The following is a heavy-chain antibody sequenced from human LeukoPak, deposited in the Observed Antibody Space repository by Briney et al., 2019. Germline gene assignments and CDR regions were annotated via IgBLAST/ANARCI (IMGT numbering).Heavy chain of an antibody. CDR1: GFTVSSNY. J-gene: IGHJ4*02. CDR3: ARARKYYFDY. V-gene: IGHV3-53*01. CDR2: LYSGGST. Sequence: GGLLRISCAASGFTVSSNYMSLVRQAPGKGQECVSILYSGGSTYYAAPVKGGFTIFSTTSKNTLYLQMNSLRSEDTAVYYCARARKYYFDYWGQGTRVTVSS.